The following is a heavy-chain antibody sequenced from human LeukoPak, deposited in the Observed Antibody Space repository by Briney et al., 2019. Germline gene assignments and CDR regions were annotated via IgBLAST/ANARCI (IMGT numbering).Heavy chain of an antibody. CDR2: VRAKTDGGTT. V-gene: IGHV3-15*01. CDR3: AADTPVPLAQIDY. CDR1: GFSFSDYL. Sequence: GGSLSLSCAASGFSFSDYLMDWVRQTPGKGLEWVGRVRAKTDGGTTEYAAPVKGRFSISRDDSTNTVYLQMNSLITEDTAIYYCAADTPVPLAQIDYWGQGALVTVSS. D-gene: IGHD2/OR15-2a*01. J-gene: IGHJ4*02.